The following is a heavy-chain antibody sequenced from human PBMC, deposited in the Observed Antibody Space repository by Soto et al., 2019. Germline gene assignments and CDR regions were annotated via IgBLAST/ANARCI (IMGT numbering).Heavy chain of an antibody. CDR1: GFTFSNAW. Sequence: EVQLVESGGGLVKPGGSLRLSCAASGFTFSNAWMSWVRQAPGKGLEWVGRIKSKTDGGTTDYAAPVKGRFTISRDNSKNTLYLQMNSLKTEDTAVYYCTPNGYSSSSFDYWGQGTLVTVSS. CDR2: IKSKTDGGTT. V-gene: IGHV3-15*01. J-gene: IGHJ4*02. CDR3: TPNGYSSSSFDY. D-gene: IGHD6-13*01.